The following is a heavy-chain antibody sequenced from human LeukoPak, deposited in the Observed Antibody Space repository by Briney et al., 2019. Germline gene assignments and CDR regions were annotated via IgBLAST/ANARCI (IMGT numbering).Heavy chain of an antibody. CDR2: ISYDGSNK. J-gene: IGHJ4*02. D-gene: IGHD6-6*01. CDR1: GFTFSSYA. V-gene: IGHV3-30-3*01. Sequence: PGRSLRLSCAASGFTFSSYAMHWVRQAPGKGLEWVAVISYDGSNKYYADSVKGRFTISRDNSKNTLYLQMNSLRAEDTAVYYCAREASPPPWAENYFDYWGQGTLVTVSS. CDR3: AREASPPPWAENYFDY.